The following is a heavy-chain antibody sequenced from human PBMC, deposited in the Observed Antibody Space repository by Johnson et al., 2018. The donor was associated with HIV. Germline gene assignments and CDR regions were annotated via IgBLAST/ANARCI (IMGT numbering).Heavy chain of an antibody. CDR3: ATTDIVGAFDI. V-gene: IGHV3-15*01. D-gene: IGHD2-15*01. J-gene: IGHJ3*02. Sequence: VQLVESGGGVVQPGGSLRLSCVASGFTFTNAWMSWVRQAPGKGLAWLGRIKSETDGGTTDYAAPVKDRFTISRDDSKNTLYMQMNSLKVADAAVYYCATTDIVGAFDIWGQGTMVTVSS. CDR1: GFTFTNAW. CDR2: IKSETDGGTT.